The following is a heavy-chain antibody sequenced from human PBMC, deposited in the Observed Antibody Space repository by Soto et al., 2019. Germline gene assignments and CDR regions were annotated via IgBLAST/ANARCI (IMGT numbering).Heavy chain of an antibody. D-gene: IGHD3-22*01. V-gene: IGHV4-30-4*01. J-gene: IGHJ4*02. Sequence: QVQLQESGPGLVKPSETLSLSCTVSGASISSGDYYWSWIRQPPGKGLEWIGSIYNSGSTYYNPSLKSRITISVDTSKNQFSLNLSSVTAADTAVYYCPRDKSTLIPGGNLDYWGQGTLVTVSS. CDR1: GASISSGDYY. CDR3: PRDKSTLIPGGNLDY. CDR2: IYNSGST.